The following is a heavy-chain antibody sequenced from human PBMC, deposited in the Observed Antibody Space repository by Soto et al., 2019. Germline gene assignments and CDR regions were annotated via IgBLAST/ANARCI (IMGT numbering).Heavy chain of an antibody. CDR3: AAFGSIAAAGTLDY. V-gene: IGHV1-58*01. Sequence: SVKVSCKASGFTFTSSAVQWVRQARGQRLEWIGWVVVVSGNTNYAQKFQERVTITRDMSTSTAYMELSSLRSEDTAVYYCAAFGSIAAAGTLDYWGQGTLVTVSS. D-gene: IGHD6-13*01. CDR1: GFTFTSSA. J-gene: IGHJ4*02. CDR2: VVVVSGNT.